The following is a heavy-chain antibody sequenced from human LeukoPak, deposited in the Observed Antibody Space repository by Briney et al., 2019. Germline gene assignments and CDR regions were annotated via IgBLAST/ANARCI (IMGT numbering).Heavy chain of an antibody. CDR3: AKSLWFGARDWFDP. D-gene: IGHD3-10*01. V-gene: IGHV4-38-2*02. J-gene: IGHJ5*02. Sequence: PSETLSLTCTVSGYSISSGYYWGWIRQPPGKGLEWIGNIYHSGSAYYNPSLKSRVTISVDTSKNQFSLKLTSVTATDTAVYYCAKSLWFGARDWFDPWGQGTLVTVSS. CDR1: GYSISSGYY. CDR2: IYHSGSA.